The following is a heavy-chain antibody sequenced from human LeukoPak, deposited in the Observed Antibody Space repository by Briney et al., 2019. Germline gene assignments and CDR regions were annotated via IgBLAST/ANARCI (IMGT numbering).Heavy chain of an antibody. CDR3: ARARITIFGVAFFDP. CDR1: GGSISSGSYY. V-gene: IGHV4-61*02. Sequence: SETLSLTCTVSGGSISSGSYYWSWIRQPAGKGLEWIGRIYTSGSTNYNPSLKSRVTISVGTSKNQFSLKLSSVTAADTAVYYCARARITIFGVAFFDPWGQGTLVTVSS. D-gene: IGHD3-3*01. J-gene: IGHJ5*02. CDR2: IYTSGST.